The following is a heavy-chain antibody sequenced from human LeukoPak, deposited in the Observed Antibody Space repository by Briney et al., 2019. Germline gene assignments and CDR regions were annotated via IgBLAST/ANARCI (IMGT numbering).Heavy chain of an antibody. CDR3: AGILGAPLGYWSGGSCHRYHFDF. D-gene: IGHD2-15*01. CDR2: ISGSGGST. CDR1: GFTFRTYA. J-gene: IGHJ4*02. V-gene: IGHV3-23*01. Sequence: GGSLRLSCAASGFTFRTYAMSWVRQAPGRGLEWVSTISGSGGSTYYADSVKGQFTISRDNSKNTLYLQMNTLRSEDTAVYLWAGILGAPLGYWSGGSCHRYHFDFWGQGTLVTVSS.